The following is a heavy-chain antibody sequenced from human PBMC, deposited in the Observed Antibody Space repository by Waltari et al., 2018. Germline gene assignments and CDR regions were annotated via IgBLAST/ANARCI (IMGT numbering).Heavy chain of an antibody. CDR2: ISHSGTT. D-gene: IGHD2-2*01. CDR1: GGSFIGSV. Sequence: QVQLQQWGAGHLTPSETLSPTSAVYGGSFIGSVWACPRQSPGKGLEWIGEISHSGTTNYNPSLKSRVTISLDTSKNQFSLRLTSVTAADTAVYYCARYGPDIVVIPTGIYWFDPWGQGTLVTVSS. V-gene: IGHV4-34*01. J-gene: IGHJ5*02. CDR3: ARYGPDIVVIPTGIYWFDP.